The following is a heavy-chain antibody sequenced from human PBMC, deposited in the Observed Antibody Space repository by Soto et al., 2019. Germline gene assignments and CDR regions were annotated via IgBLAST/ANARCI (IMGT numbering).Heavy chain of an antibody. CDR2: INHSGST. V-gene: IGHV4-34*01. Sequence: SETLSLTCAVYGGSFSGYYWSWIRQPPGKGLEWIGEINHSGSTNYNPSLKSRVTISVDTSKNQFSLKLSSVTAADTAVYYCARGRGYSYGRNFDYWGQGTLVTVSS. J-gene: IGHJ4*02. D-gene: IGHD5-18*01. CDR3: ARGRGYSYGRNFDY. CDR1: GGSFSGYY.